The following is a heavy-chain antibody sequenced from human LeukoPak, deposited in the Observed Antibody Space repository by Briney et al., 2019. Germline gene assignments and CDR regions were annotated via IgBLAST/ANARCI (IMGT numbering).Heavy chain of an antibody. CDR3: ARQGCSSTSCYFFDY. Sequence: ASVKVSCKASGYTFTGYYMHWVRQAPGQGLEWMGWINPNSGGTNYAQKFQGWVTMTRDTSISTAYMELGRLRSDDTAVYYCARQGCSSTSCYFFDYRGQGTLVTVSS. V-gene: IGHV1-2*04. CDR1: GYTFTGYY. CDR2: INPNSGGT. J-gene: IGHJ4*02. D-gene: IGHD2-2*01.